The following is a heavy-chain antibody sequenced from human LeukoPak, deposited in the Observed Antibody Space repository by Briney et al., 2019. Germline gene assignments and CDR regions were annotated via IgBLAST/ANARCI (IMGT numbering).Heavy chain of an antibody. CDR2: IYYSGST. V-gene: IGHV4-59*01. CDR3: ARDRGDSNYYYIDV. J-gene: IGHJ6*03. D-gene: IGHD3-22*01. CDR1: GGSISSYY. Sequence: PSETLSLTCTVSGGSISSYYWSWIRQPPGKGLEWIGYIYYSGSTNYNPSLKSRVTISVDTSKSQFSLKLSSVTAADTAVYYCARDRGDSNYYYIDVWGKGTTVTVSS.